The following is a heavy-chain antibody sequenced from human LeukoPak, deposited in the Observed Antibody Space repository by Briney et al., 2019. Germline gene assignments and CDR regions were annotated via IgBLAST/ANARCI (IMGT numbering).Heavy chain of an antibody. CDR3: VGGAVYYFAC. CDR1: GFTFSDHY. J-gene: IGHJ4*02. V-gene: IGHV3-72*01. CDR2: IRNKANSYAT. Sequence: GGSLRLSCAASGFTFSDHYMDWVRQAPGKGLEWVGRIRNKANSYATEYAASVKGRFTVSRDNSKNSLYLQMNSLKTEDTAVYYCVGGAVYYFACWGQGTLVTVSS.